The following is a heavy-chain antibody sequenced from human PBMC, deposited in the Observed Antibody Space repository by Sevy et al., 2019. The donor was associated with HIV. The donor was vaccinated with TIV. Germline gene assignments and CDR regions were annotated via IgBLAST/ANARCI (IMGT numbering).Heavy chain of an antibody. V-gene: IGHV1-69*13. CDR2: IIPIFGTA. D-gene: IGHD2-15*01. J-gene: IGHJ4*02. CDR3: ARAPGAYCSGGSCYAPPDY. CDR1: GGTFSSYA. Sequence: ASVKVSCKASGGTFSSYAISWVRQAPGQGLEWMGGIIPIFGTANYAQKFQGRVTITADESTSTAYMELSSLRSEDTAVYCCARAPGAYCSGGSCYAPPDYWGQGTLVTVSS.